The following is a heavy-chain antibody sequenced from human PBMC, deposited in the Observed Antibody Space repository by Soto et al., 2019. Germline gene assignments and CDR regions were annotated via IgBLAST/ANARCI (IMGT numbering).Heavy chain of an antibody. CDR1: GGSISSSSYY. CDR3: ASFYDFWSGYHPEYYYYGMDV. Sequence: PSETLSLTCTVSGGSISSSSYYWGWIRQPPGKGLEWIGSIYYSGSTYYNRSLKSRVTISVDTSKNQFSLKLSSVTAADTAVYYCASFYDFWSGYHPEYYYYGMDVWGQGTTVTVSS. V-gene: IGHV4-39*01. CDR2: IYYSGST. D-gene: IGHD3-3*01. J-gene: IGHJ6*02.